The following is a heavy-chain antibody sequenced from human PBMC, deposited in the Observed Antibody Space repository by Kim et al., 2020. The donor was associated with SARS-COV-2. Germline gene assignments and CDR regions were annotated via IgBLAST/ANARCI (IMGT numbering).Heavy chain of an antibody. CDR1: GFTFSSYG. J-gene: IGHJ3*02. V-gene: IGHV3-30*18. CDR3: AKESMKWLVRSAFDI. CDR2: ISYDGSNK. D-gene: IGHD6-19*01. Sequence: GSLRLSCAASGFTFSSYGMHWVRQAPGKGLEWVAVISYDGSNKYYADSVKGRFTISRDNSKNTLYLQMNSLRAEDTAVYYCAKESMKWLVRSAFDIWGQ.